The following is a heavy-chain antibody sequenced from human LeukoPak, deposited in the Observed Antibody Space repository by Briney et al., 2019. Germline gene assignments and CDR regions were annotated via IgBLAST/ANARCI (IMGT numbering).Heavy chain of an antibody. V-gene: IGHV1-69*13. D-gene: IGHD4-17*01. CDR3: TRHRYGDSGGDFDY. CDR1: GGTFSSYA. J-gene: IGHJ4*02. Sequence: PEASVKLSCKASGGTFSSYAISWVRQAPGQGLEWMGGIIPIFGTANYAQKFQGRVTITADESTSTAYMELSSLRSEDTAVYFCTRHRYGDSGGDFDYWGQGTLVTVSS. CDR2: IIPIFGTA.